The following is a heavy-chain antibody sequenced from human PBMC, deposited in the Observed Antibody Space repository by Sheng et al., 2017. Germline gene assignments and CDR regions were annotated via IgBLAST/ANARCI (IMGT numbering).Heavy chain of an antibody. CDR1: GGSFSGYY. J-gene: IGHJ6*02. CDR2: INHSGST. D-gene: IGHD1-20*01. CDR3: ARQYNWNDPFNPLMEAMDYGMDV. V-gene: IGHV4-34*01. Sequence: QVQLQQWGAGLLKPSETLSLTCAVYGGSFSGYYWSWIRQPPGKGLEWIGEINHSGSTNYNPSLKSRVTISVDTSKNQFSLKLSSVTAADTAVYYCARQYNWNDPFNPLMEAMDYGMDVWGQGDHGSPSP.